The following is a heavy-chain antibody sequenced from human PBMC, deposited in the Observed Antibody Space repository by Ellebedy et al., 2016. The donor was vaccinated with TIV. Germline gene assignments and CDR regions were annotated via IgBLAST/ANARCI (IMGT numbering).Heavy chain of an antibody. J-gene: IGHJ4*02. CDR1: GYTFTSYD. CDR2: MNPNSGNT. CDR3: ARAPLGVTTIDY. Sequence: ASVKVSCXASGYTFTSYDINWVRQATGQGLEWMGWMNPNSGNTGYAQKFQGRVTMTRNTSISTAYMELSSLRSEDTAVYYCARAPLGVTTIDYWGQGTLVTVSS. V-gene: IGHV1-8*01. D-gene: IGHD4-17*01.